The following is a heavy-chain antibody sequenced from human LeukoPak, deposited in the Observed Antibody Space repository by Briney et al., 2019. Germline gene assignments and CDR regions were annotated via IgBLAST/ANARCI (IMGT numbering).Heavy chain of an antibody. Sequence: GGSLRLSCAASGFTFSSYGMHWVRQAPGKGLEWVAFIRYDGSNKYYADSVKGRFTISRDNSRSTLYLQMNSLRAEDTAVYYCAKYIKAAAPYFDYWGQGTLVTVSS. J-gene: IGHJ4*02. CDR1: GFTFSSYG. V-gene: IGHV3-30*02. CDR3: AKYIKAAAPYFDY. CDR2: IRYDGSNK. D-gene: IGHD6-13*01.